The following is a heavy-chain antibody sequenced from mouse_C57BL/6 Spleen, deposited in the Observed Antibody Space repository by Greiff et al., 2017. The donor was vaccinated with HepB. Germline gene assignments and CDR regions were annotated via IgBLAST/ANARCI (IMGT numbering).Heavy chain of an antibody. CDR1: GYAFTNYL. CDR2: INPGSGGT. V-gene: IGHV1-54*01. CDR3: ARSDYDGDWYFDV. D-gene: IGHD2-4*01. Sequence: QVQLKESGAELVRPGTSVKVSCKASGYAFTNYLIEWVKQRPGQGLEWIGVINPGSGGTNYNEKFKGKATLTADKSSSTAYMQLSSLTSEDSAVYFCARSDYDGDWYFDVWGTGTTVTVSS. J-gene: IGHJ1*03.